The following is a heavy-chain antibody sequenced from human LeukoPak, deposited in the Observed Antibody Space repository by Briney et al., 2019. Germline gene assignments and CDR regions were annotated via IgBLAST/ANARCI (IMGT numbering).Heavy chain of an antibody. J-gene: IGHJ4*02. CDR2: INTSGGST. V-gene: IGHV3-23*01. CDR1: GFTVSSNY. Sequence: GGSLRLSCAASGFTVSSNYMSWVRQAPGKGLEWVSSINTSGGSTYYADSLQGRFTISRDNSKNTLHLQMNNVRAEDTALYYCMKLPTMIIVIDTDFEYWGQGAQVTVSS. CDR3: MKLPTMIIVIDTDFEY. D-gene: IGHD2-21*01.